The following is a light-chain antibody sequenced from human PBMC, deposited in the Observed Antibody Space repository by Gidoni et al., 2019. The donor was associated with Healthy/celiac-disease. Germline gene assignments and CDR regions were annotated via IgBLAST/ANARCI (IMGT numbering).Light chain of an antibody. V-gene: IGKV3-15*01. J-gene: IGKJ3*01. Sequence: EIVMTQSPATLSVSPGERATRSCRASQSVSSNLAWYQQKPGQAPRLLIYVASTRATGIPARFSGSGSGTEFTLTISSLQSEDFAVYYCQQYNDWPPFTFGPGTKVDIK. CDR3: QQYNDWPPFT. CDR1: QSVSSN. CDR2: VAS.